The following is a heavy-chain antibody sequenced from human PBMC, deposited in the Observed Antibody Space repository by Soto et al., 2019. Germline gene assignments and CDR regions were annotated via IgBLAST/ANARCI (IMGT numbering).Heavy chain of an antibody. CDR1: GYRFTNYW. J-gene: IGHJ4*02. CDR3: ARRVGTWPFHFDY. Sequence: PGESLKISCEGSGYRFTNYWIGWVRQMPGKGLEWMGIIYPGDSETRYSPSFEGRVTISVDTSINTAYVQWSSLQASDTAIYDCARRVGTWPFHFDYWGQGTLVTVSS. V-gene: IGHV5-51*01. CDR2: IYPGDSET.